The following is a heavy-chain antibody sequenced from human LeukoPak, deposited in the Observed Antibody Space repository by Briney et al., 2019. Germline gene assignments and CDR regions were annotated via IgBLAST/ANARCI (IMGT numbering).Heavy chain of an antibody. CDR3: ARVDRYHFYLDV. V-gene: IGHV1-69*05. CDR2: IIPIFGTP. CDR1: GGTFRTYS. Sequence: ASVKVSCKASGGTFRTYSVTWVRQAPGQGLEWMGGIIPIFGTPNYAQKFQGRVKVTTDDATGTAYMELSSLMSEDTAIYYCARVDRYHFYLDVWGKGTPVTVSS. J-gene: IGHJ6*03.